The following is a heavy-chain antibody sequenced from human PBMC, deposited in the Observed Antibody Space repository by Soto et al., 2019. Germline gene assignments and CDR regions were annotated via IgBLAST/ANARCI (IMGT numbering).Heavy chain of an antibody. CDR2: IYYSGST. D-gene: IGHD7-27*01. J-gene: IGHJ6*02. V-gene: IGHV4-31*03. Sequence: PSETLSLTCTVSGGSISSGGYYWSWIRQHPGKGLEWIGYIYYSGSTYYNPSLKSRVTISVDTSKNQFSLKLSSVTAADTAVYYCARDRRRSNWYGMDVWGQGTTVTVSS. CDR1: GGSISSGGYY. CDR3: ARDRRRSNWYGMDV.